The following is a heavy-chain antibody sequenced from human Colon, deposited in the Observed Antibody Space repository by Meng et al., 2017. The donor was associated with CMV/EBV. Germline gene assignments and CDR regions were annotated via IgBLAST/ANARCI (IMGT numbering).Heavy chain of an antibody. CDR3: ARDRRTNVGMDV. Sequence: GGSLRLSCVASGFTFRNYWMNWVRHGPGKGLVWVSHINTDETRTRYAGPVRGRFTISRDNAKNSLYLQMNSLRAEDTAVYYCARDRRTNVGMDVWGQGTTVTVSS. D-gene: IGHD2-8*01. CDR1: GFTFRNYW. CDR2: INTDETRT. J-gene: IGHJ6*02. V-gene: IGHV3-74*01.